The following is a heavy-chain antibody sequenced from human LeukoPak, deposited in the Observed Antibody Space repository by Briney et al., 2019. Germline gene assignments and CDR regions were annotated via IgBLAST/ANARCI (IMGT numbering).Heavy chain of an antibody. CDR1: GGSISSSSYY. CDR2: IYYSGST. Sequence: PSETLSLTCTVSGGSISSSSYYWGWIRQPPGKGLEWIGSIYYSGSTYYNPSLKSRVTISVDTSRNQFSLKLSSVTAADTAVYYCASYYGSGSYLYYYYYMDVWGKGTTVTVSS. V-gene: IGHV4-39*07. CDR3: ASYYGSGSYLYYYYYMDV. D-gene: IGHD3-10*01. J-gene: IGHJ6*03.